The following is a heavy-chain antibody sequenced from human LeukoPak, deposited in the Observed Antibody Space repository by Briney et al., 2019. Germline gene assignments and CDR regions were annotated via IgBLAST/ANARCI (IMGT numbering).Heavy chain of an antibody. J-gene: IGHJ4*02. V-gene: IGHV5-51*01. CDR3: ARRNNDRSGFYYFDS. Sequence: GESLKISCKVSGYSFSTYWIGWVRQMPGKGLEWMGIIYPADSDTRYSPSFQGQVAFSADKSISTAYLQWNGLKASDSAMYYCARRNNDRSGFYYFDSWGQGTLVTVSS. CDR1: GYSFSTYW. D-gene: IGHD3-22*01. CDR2: IYPADSDT.